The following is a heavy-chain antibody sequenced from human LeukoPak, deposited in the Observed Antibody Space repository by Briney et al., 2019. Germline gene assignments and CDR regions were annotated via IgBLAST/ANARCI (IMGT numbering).Heavy chain of an antibody. V-gene: IGHV3-23*01. CDR2: ISGSGGST. D-gene: IGHD3-10*01. J-gene: IGHJ4*02. CDR1: GFTFSSYA. CDR3: AKDPLLWFGEFDY. Sequence: GGSLRLSCAASGFTFSSYAMSWVRQAPGKGLEWVSAISGSGGSTYYADSVKGRFTLPRDNSKNTLYLQVISLRAEDTAVYYCAKDPLLWFGEFDYWGQGTLVTVSS.